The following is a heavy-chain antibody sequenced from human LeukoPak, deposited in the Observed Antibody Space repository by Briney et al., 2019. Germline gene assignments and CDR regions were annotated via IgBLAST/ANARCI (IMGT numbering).Heavy chain of an antibody. CDR1: GGSISTYY. V-gene: IGHV4-59*01. CDR2: IYYSGST. Sequence: SETLSLTCTVSGGSISTYYWNWIRQPPGKGLEWIGSIYYSGSTYYNPSLRSRVTISVDTSKNQFSLKLSSVTAADTAVYYCATDGNFDLWGRGTLVTVSS. D-gene: IGHD1-26*01. CDR3: ATDGNFDL. J-gene: IGHJ2*01.